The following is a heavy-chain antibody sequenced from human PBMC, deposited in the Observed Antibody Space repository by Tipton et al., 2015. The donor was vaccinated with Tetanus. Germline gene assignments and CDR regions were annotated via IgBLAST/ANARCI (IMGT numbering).Heavy chain of an antibody. D-gene: IGHD3-16*01. Sequence: TLSLTCTVSGDSVSTGNFYWSWIRQPPGKGLEWIAFIHHSGLAFSKPSLKSRVSISIDTSQNQFSLRLTSVTAADTAVYYCARPLTSVAFGGFAFDVWGQGTLVTVSS. V-gene: IGHV4-30-4*01. CDR3: ARPLTSVAFGGFAFDV. CDR2: IHHSGLA. CDR1: GDSVSTGNFY. J-gene: IGHJ3*01.